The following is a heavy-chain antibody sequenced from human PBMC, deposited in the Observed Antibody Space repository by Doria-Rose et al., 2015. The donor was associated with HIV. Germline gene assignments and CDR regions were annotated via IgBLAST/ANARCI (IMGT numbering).Heavy chain of an antibody. CDR1: GFSLTTSGVC. Sequence: VTLKESGPALVKPTQTLTLTCSFSGFSLTTSGVCVSWIRQPPGKALEWLARVDWDDDKYYSTSLKTRLSISKDTSKNQVVLTMTNMDPDETATYYCARVGGYYDGSAYYDFWGQGTLVTVSS. D-gene: IGHD3-22*01. CDR3: ARVGGYYDGSAYYDF. V-gene: IGHV2-70*11. CDR2: VDWDDDK. J-gene: IGHJ4*02.